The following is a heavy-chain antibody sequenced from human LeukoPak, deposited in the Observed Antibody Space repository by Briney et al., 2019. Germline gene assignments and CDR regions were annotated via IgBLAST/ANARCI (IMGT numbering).Heavy chain of an antibody. V-gene: IGHV4-59*01. D-gene: IGHD1-26*01. CDR2: IYYSGST. J-gene: IGHJ5*02. CDR3: ARAAVVGGKGDWFDP. Sequence: SETLSLTCTVSGGSISSYYWSWIRQPPGKGLEWIGYIYYSGSTNYNPSLKSRVTISVDTSKNQFSLKLSSVTAADTAVYYCARAAVVGGKGDWFDPWGQGTLVTVSS. CDR1: GGSISSYY.